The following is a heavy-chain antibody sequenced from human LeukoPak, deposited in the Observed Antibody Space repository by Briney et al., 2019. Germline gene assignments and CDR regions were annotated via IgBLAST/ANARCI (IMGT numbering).Heavy chain of an antibody. CDR3: ARDREAKARIGGMDV. CDR1: KFIFSSYS. Sequence: GGSLRLSCAASKFIFSSYSTNWVRQAPGKGLEWVSYISESSSYTYYADSAKGRFTISRDNAKNSLYLQMNSLRAEDTAIYYCARDREAKARIGGMDVWGQGTTVIVS. D-gene: IGHD5-12*01. V-gene: IGHV3-21*06. J-gene: IGHJ6*02. CDR2: ISESSSYT.